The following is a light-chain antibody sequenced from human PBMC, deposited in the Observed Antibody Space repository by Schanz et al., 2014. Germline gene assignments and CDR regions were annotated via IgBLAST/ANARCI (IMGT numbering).Light chain of an antibody. CDR2: NNN. Sequence: QSVLTQPPSASGTPGQRVTISCSGSSSNIGSNTVNWYQQLPGTAPKLLIYNNNQRPSGVPDRFSGSKSGTSASLAITGLQAEDEADYYCQSYDNSLSGRVFGGGTKVTVL. CDR1: SSNIGSNT. J-gene: IGLJ2*01. V-gene: IGLV1-44*01. CDR3: QSYDNSLSGRV.